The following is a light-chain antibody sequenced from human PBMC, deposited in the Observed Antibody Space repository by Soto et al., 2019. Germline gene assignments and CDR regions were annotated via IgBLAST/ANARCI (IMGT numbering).Light chain of an antibody. V-gene: IGLV2-14*01. CDR3: SSYTRSGTVV. Sequence: QSALTQPASVSGSPGQSITISCTATSFDVGDSNYVSWYQHHPGKAPKIMIYEVTNRPSGVSNRFSGSKSGHTASLTISGLQAEDEAAYYCSSYTRSGTVVFGGGTKLTVL. CDR1: SFDVGDSNY. J-gene: IGLJ2*01. CDR2: EVT.